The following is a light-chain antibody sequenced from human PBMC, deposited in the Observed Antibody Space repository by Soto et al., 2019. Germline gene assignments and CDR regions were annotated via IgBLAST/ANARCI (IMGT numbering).Light chain of an antibody. CDR3: QHYGSSAYT. V-gene: IGKV3-20*01. CDR1: QSVRSNY. J-gene: IGKJ2*01. Sequence: EIVLTQSPGTLSLSPGERATFSCRASQSVRSNYLAWYQQKPGQAPRLLIYGASSRATGIPDRFSGSGSGTDFTLTISRLEPEDFAVYYCQHYGSSAYTFGQGTTLEIK. CDR2: GAS.